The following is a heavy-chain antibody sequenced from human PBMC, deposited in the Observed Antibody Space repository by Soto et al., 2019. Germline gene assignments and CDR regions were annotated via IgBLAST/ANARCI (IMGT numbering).Heavy chain of an antibody. CDR1: GGSISSSS. CDR2: IYNNGRT. D-gene: IGHD2-2*01. CDR3: ARARFCTSTSCYHYFDF. J-gene: IGHJ4*02. V-gene: IGHV4-59*01. Sequence: PSETLSLTCTVSGGSISSSSWSWIRQPPGRGLEWMGYIYNNGRTDYNPSRRSRVTITVDTSKNHFSLKLSSVTPADTAVYYCARARFCTSTSCYHYFDFWGQGTLVAVSS.